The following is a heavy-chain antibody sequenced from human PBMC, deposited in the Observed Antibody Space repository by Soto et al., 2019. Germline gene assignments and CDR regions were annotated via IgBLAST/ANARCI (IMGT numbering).Heavy chain of an antibody. CDR3: ARASTVTNLDN. CDR1: GGSISSRNW. D-gene: IGHD4-17*01. CDR2: IYHTGST. V-gene: IGHV4-4*02. Sequence: QVQLQESGPGLVKPSGTLSLTCGVSGGSISSRNWWSWVRQPPGKGLEWIGEIYHTGSTNYNPSLKSRVTMSVDKSKNQFSLNLSSVTAADTAVYFCARASTVTNLDNWGKGTLVIVSS. J-gene: IGHJ4*02.